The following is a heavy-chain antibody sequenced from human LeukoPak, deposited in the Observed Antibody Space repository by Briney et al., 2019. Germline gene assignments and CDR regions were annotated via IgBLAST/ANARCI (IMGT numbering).Heavy chain of an antibody. CDR2: IYVADSES. J-gene: IGHJ4*02. V-gene: IGHV5-51*01. Sequence: GESLKISCKASGDRLTSYWIAWVRPMPGRGLEWMGIIYVADSESRYSPSFQGQVTMSVNKSISTAYLQWSSLKASDTAMYYCARVGAAVVGKFDYWGQGTLVIASS. D-gene: IGHD6-19*01. CDR3: ARVGAAVVGKFDY. CDR1: GDRLTSYW.